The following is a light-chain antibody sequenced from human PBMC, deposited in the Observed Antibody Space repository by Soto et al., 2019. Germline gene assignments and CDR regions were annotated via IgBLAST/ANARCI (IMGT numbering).Light chain of an antibody. J-gene: IGKJ1*01. CDR3: QQYYHRWT. Sequence: EIVMTQSPATLSVSPGERVTLSCRARQSVGSNIAWYQQKPGQGPRLLIYGASTRAAGIPARFSGSGSGTEFTLTISSLQSEDFAVYFCQQYYHRWTFGTGTKVDIK. CDR2: GAS. V-gene: IGKV3-15*01. CDR1: QSVGSN.